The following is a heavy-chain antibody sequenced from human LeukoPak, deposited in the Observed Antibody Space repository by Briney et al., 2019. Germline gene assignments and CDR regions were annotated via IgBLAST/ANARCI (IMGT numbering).Heavy chain of an antibody. CDR2: FDPEDGET. D-gene: IGHD5-12*01. V-gene: IGHV1-24*01. CDR3: ATDLMIVATTPNQYFDY. J-gene: IGHJ4*02. Sequence: ASVKVSCMVSGYTLTELSMHWVRQAPGKGLEWMGGFDPEDGETIYAQKFQGRVTMTEDTSTDTAYMELSSLRSEDTAVYYCATDLMIVATTPNQYFDYWGQGTLVTVSS. CDR1: GYTLTELS.